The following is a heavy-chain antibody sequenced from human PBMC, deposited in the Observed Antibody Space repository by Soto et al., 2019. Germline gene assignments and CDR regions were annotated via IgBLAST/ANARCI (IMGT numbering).Heavy chain of an antibody. CDR1: GFTFSSYA. CDR3: ARDRAHYDFWSGYFEN. D-gene: IGHD3-3*01. J-gene: IGHJ4*02. Sequence: GGSLRLSCAASGFTFSSYAMNWVRQAPGKGLEWVAVISYDGSNKYYADSVKGRFTISRDNSKNTLYLQMNSLRAEDTAVYYCARDRAHYDFWSGYFENWGQGTLVTVSS. CDR2: ISYDGSNK. V-gene: IGHV3-30-3*01.